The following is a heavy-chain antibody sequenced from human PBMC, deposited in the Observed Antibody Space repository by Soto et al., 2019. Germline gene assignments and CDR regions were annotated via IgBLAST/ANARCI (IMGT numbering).Heavy chain of an antibody. CDR1: GGSISSGDYY. J-gene: IGHJ5*02. CDR2: IYYSGST. D-gene: IGHD3-10*02. CDR3: ARAMLDWFDP. V-gene: IGHV4-30-4*01. Sequence: SETLSLTCTVSGGSISSGDYYWRWIRQPPGKGLEWIGYIYYSGSTYYNPSLKSRVTISVDTSKNQFSLKLSSVTAADTAVYYCARAMLDWFDPWGQGTLVTVSS.